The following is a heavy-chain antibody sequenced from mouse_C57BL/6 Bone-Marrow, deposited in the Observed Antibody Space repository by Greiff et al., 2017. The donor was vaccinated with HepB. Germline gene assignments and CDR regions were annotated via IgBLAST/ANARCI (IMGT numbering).Heavy chain of an antibody. Sequence: DVKLVESGGGLVKPGGSLKLSCAASGFTFSSYAMSWVRQTPEKRLEWVATISDGGSYTYYPDNVKGRFTISRDNAKNNLYLQMSHLKSEDTAMYYCARGAYGSAWFAYWGQGTGVTVSA. CDR1: GFTFSSYA. D-gene: IGHD1-1*01. CDR3: ARGAYGSAWFAY. CDR2: ISDGGSYT. J-gene: IGHJ3*01. V-gene: IGHV5-4*03.